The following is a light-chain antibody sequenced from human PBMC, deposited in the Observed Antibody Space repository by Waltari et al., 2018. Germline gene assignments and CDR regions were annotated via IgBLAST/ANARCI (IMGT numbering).Light chain of an antibody. V-gene: IGKV3-20*01. Sequence: EIVFTQSRRTLSLYPGERATLSCRASQSISKYLAWYQQKPGQAPRLLIYHASSRAAGIPDRFSGSGSGTDFSLTISRLEPEDFAVYYCQHYESLPVTFGQGTKVEIK. J-gene: IGKJ1*01. CDR2: HAS. CDR3: QHYESLPVT. CDR1: QSISKY.